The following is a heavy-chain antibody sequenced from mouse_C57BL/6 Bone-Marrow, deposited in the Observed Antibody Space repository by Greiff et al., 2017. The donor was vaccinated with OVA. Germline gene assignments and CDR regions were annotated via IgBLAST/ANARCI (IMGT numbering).Heavy chain of an antibody. V-gene: IGHV1-5*01. Sequence: EVQLQQSGTVLARPGASVKMSCKTSGYTFTSYWMHWVKQRPGQGLEWIGAIYPGNSDTSYNQKFKGKAKLTAVTSASTAYMELSSLTNEDSAVYYCTKRVITTVVEGDDWGKGTTLTVSS. CDR1: GYTFTSYW. CDR2: IYPGNSDT. J-gene: IGHJ2*01. D-gene: IGHD1-1*01. CDR3: TKRVITTVVEGDD.